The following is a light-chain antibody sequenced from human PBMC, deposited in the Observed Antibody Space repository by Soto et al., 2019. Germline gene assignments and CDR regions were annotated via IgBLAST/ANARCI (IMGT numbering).Light chain of an antibody. CDR1: QSVSSNY. CDR3: QHYGRSQWT. V-gene: IGKV3-20*01. Sequence: EIVLTQSPGTLSFSPGERATLSCRASQSVSSNYLAWYQQKPGQAPRLLIYGASSRATGIPDRFSGSGSGKDFTLTISRLEPEDFAVYYCQHYGRSQWTSGQGSKVDIX. CDR2: GAS. J-gene: IGKJ1*01.